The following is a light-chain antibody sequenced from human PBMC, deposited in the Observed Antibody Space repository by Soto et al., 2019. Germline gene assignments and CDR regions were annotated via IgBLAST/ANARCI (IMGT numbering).Light chain of an antibody. J-gene: IGKJ4*01. Sequence: EIVMTQSPATLSVSPGERATLSCRASQSIKSDLAWFQQKPGQAPRLLIYGASTRATGIPARFSGSGSGTEFALTISSLQSEDFAVYYCQHYNRWLLTFGGGTKVEIK. CDR1: QSIKSD. CDR2: GAS. CDR3: QHYNRWLLT. V-gene: IGKV3-15*01.